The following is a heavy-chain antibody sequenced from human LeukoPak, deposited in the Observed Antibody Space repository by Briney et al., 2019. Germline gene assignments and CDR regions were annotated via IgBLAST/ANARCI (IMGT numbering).Heavy chain of an antibody. Sequence: GGSLRLSCAASGFTFSSYVMSWVCPAPGEGVEWLSVITGSGGSTYYADSVRGRFTISRDNSKNTVYLQMNSLRAEDTVVYYCAKEQGSPYNLDNWGKGTLGTVSS. CDR3: AKEQGSPYNLDN. CDR2: ITGSGGST. D-gene: IGHD2-15*01. V-gene: IGHV3-23*01. J-gene: IGHJ4*02. CDR1: GFTFSSYV.